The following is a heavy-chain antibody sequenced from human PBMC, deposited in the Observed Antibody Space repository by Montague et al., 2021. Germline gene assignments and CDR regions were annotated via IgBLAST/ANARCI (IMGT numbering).Heavy chain of an antibody. Sequence: SLRLSCAASGFTFSRYWMHWVRQVPGKGLVWVSRIKPDGSFISYADSVKGRFIISSDNAKNTLSLQMNSLRADDTAVYYCVRDQVDYYDSPGDDFDYWGQGTLVTVSS. V-gene: IGHV3-74*01. J-gene: IGHJ4*02. CDR1: GFTFSRYW. D-gene: IGHD3-22*01. CDR3: VRDQVDYYDSPGDDFDY. CDR2: IKPDGSFI.